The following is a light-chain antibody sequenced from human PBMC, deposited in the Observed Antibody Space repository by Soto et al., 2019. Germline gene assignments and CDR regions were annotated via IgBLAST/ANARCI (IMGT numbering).Light chain of an antibody. CDR3: QQYNYWPPIT. J-gene: IGKJ5*01. Sequence: EIVMTQSPATLSVSPGERATLSCRASQSVSSNLAWYQQKPGQAPRLLIYGASTRATGIPARFSGGGSGAEFTLTISSLQSEDFVVYYCQQYNYWPPITFGQGTRLEI. V-gene: IGKV3-15*01. CDR2: GAS. CDR1: QSVSSN.